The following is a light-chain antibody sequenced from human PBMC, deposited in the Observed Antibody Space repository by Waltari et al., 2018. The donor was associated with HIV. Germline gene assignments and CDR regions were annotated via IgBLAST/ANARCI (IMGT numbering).Light chain of an antibody. V-gene: IGLV2-14*01. CDR2: EVT. J-gene: IGLJ1*01. CDR3: SSYTSSTTYV. CDR1: TTDVAGYDS. Sequence: QSALTQPASLSGSPGQSLTISCTGPTTDVAGYDSVSWYQQHPGKAPKVIIYEVTYRPSGVSNRFSGSKSGTTASLTISGLQAEDEADYYCSSYTSSTTYVFGSGTKVTVL.